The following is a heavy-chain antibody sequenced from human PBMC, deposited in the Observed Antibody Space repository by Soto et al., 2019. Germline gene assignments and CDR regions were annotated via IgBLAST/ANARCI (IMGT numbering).Heavy chain of an antibody. V-gene: IGHV3-23*01. CDR2: ISGRGTNT. CDR3: ATSFRYFDN. CDR1: GSISTTTP. J-gene: IGHJ4*02. Sequence: EVQLLESGGGLVQPGGSLRLSCAASGSISTTTPLSWVRQAPGKGLEWVSTISGRGTNTYYADSVKGRFIISRDNLKNTVNLQMNGLGGEDTAIYYCATSFRYFDNWGQGTRVTVSS.